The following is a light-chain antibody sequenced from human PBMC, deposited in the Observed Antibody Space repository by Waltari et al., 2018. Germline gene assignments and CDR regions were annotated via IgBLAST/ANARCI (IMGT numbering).Light chain of an antibody. Sequence: DIVMTQSPDSLAVSLGERLTINYKSSQSLLYNSNDKNYLAWYQQKPGQPPKLLFYWASTRHSGVPDRFSGSGSATDFTLTISSLQAEDVAVYYCQQYYSRRTFGQGTRVEIK. V-gene: IGKV4-1*01. CDR2: WAS. CDR3: QQYYSRRT. J-gene: IGKJ1*01. CDR1: QSLLYNSNDKNY.